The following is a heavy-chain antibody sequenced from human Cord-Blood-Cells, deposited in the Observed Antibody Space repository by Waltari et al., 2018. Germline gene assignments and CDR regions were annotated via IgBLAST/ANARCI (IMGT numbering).Heavy chain of an antibody. J-gene: IGHJ5*02. Sequence: QVQLQQWGAGLLKPSETLSLTCAVDGGSFSGYYWSWTRQPPGKGLEWIGEINHSGSTNYNPSLKSRVTISVDTSKNQFSLKLSSVTAADTAVYYCARARAYYDFWSGYYTAFDPWGQGTLVTVSS. V-gene: IGHV4-34*01. CDR1: GGSFSGYY. CDR3: ARARAYYDFWSGYYTAFDP. CDR2: INHSGST. D-gene: IGHD3-3*01.